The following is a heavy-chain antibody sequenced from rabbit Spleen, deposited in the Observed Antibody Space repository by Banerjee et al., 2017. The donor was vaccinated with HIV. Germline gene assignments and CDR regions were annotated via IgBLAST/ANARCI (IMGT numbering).Heavy chain of an antibody. CDR2: IDTGSSGFT. J-gene: IGHJ6*01. Sequence: QSLEESGGDLVKSGASLTLTCTASGVSFSSSSYMCWVRQAPGKGLEWVACIDTGSSGFTYFASWAKGRFTISKTSSTTVTLQMTRLTAADTATYFCARDTSSSFSSYGMDLWGQGTLVTVS. V-gene: IGHV1S40*01. CDR3: ARDTSSSFSSYGMDL. CDR1: GVSFSSSSY. D-gene: IGHD1-1*01.